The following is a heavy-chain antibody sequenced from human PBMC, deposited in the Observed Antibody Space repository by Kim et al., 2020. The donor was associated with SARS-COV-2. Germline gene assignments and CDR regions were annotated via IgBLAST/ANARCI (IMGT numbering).Heavy chain of an antibody. CDR1: GFTFSSYS. Sequence: GGSLRLSCAASGFTFSSYSMNWVRQAPGKGLEWVSSISSSSSYIYYADSVKGRFTISRDNAKNSLYLQMNSLRAEDTAVYYCASPYGGNSYWGQGTLVTVSS. CDR3: ASPYGGNSY. V-gene: IGHV3-21*01. J-gene: IGHJ4*02. CDR2: ISSSSSYI. D-gene: IGHD4-17*01.